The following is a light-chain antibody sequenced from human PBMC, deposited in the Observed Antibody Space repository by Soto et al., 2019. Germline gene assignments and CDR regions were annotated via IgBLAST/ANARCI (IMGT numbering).Light chain of an antibody. CDR2: GAS. CDR1: QSISSSY. J-gene: IGKJ2*01. CDR3: QQYGSSPYT. V-gene: IGKV3-20*01. Sequence: EIVLTQSPGTLSLSPGERATLSCRTSQSISSSYLAWCQQIPGQAPRLLIYGASNRATGIPDRFSGSGSGTDFTLTVSRLEPEDFAVYYCQQYGSSPYTFGQGTKLEIK.